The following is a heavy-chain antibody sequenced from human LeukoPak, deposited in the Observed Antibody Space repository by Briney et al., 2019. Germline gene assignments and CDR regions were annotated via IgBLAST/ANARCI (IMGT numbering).Heavy chain of an antibody. D-gene: IGHD3-3*01. CDR2: MSSSTSTK. J-gene: IGHJ4*02. CDR3: ARGAITIFGVGPIDY. CDR1: GFTFSSYS. Sequence: PGGSLRLSCAASGFTFSSYSMNWVRQAPGKGLEWVSYMSSSTSTKYYADSVKGRFTISRDNDKNSLSLQMNSLRAEDTAVYYCARGAITIFGVGPIDYWGQGTLVTVSS. V-gene: IGHV3-48*01.